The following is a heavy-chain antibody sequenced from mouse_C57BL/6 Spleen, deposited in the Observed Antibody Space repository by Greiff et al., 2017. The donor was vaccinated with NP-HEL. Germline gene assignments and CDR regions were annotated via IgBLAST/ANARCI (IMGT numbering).Heavy chain of an antibody. Sequence: QVQLQQSGAELVRPGPSVKLSCKASGYTFTSYWMHWVKQRPGQGLEWIGVIDPSDSYTNYNQKFKGKATLTVDTSSSTAYMQLSSLTSEDSAVYYCARSGGSSFDYWGQGTTLTVSS. CDR1: GYTFTSYW. V-gene: IGHV1-59*01. CDR3: ARSGGSSFDY. J-gene: IGHJ2*01. D-gene: IGHD1-1*01. CDR2: IDPSDSYT.